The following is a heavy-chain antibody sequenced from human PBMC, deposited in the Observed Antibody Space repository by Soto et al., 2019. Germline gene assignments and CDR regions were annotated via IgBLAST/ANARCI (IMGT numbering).Heavy chain of an antibody. V-gene: IGHV3-9*01. CDR1: GFTFDDYA. CDR3: AKGALGYCSGGSCYSGWFAP. CDR2: ISWNSGSI. J-gene: IGHJ5*02. Sequence: PGGSLRLSCAASGFTFDDYAMHWVRQAPGKGLEWVSGISWNSGSIGYADSVKGRFTISRDNAKNSLYLQMNSLRAEDTALYYCAKGALGYCSGGSCYSGWFAPWGQGTLVTVSS. D-gene: IGHD2-15*01.